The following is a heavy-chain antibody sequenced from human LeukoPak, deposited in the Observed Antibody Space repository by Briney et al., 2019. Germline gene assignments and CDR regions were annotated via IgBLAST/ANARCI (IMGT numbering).Heavy chain of an antibody. CDR3: AKGRDKYQRLCNNWFDP. D-gene: IGHD2-2*01. V-gene: IGHV3-9*01. CDR1: GFPLDEYD. Sequence: PGRSQRLSCAASGFPLDEYDMHGVRQAPGEGLEWVSGISWNSGSIRYADSVKGRFTISSNNAKNSQYLQMIKLRAEDTALYYCAKGRDKYQRLCNNWFDPWGQGTLVTVSS. J-gene: IGHJ5*02. CDR2: ISWNSGSI.